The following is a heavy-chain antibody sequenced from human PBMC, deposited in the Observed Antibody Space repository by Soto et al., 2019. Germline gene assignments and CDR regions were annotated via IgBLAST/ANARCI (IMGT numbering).Heavy chain of an antibody. J-gene: IGHJ4*02. V-gene: IGHV4-39*01. CDR2: IYYSGST. CDR1: GGSISSSSYY. Sequence: SETLSLTCTVSGGSISSSSYYWGWIRQPPGKGLEWIGSIYYSGSTYYNPSLKSRVTISVDTSKNQFSLKLSSVTAADTAVYYCARLGYSSGWVPALFDYWGQGTLVTVSS. D-gene: IGHD6-19*01. CDR3: ARLGYSSGWVPALFDY.